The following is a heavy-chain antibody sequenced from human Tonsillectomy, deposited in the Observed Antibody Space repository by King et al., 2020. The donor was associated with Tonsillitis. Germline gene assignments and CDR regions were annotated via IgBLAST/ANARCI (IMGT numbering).Heavy chain of an antibody. D-gene: IGHD4-23*01. CDR2: ISGSGFST. V-gene: IGHV3-23*04. J-gene: IGHJ4*02. CDR1: GFTFSSSV. Sequence: VQLVESGGGLVQPGVSLRLSCAASGFTFSSSVMSWVRQAPGKGLEWVSSISGSGFSTFYPDSVKRRFTISRDNSRNTLYLQMNSLRVEDTAIYFCAKIETTVLTPFADWGQGTLVTVSS. CDR3: AKIETTVLTPFAD.